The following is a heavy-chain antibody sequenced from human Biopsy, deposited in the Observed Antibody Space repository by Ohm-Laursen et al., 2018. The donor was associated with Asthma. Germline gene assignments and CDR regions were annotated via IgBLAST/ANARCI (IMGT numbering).Heavy chain of an antibody. CDR2: IKHDGSEN. CDR3: ARTFHFWSPYHAEHYQL. D-gene: IGHD3-3*02. J-gene: IGHJ1*01. V-gene: IGHV3-7*01. CDR1: GFTFGDYW. Sequence: SLTLSCAASGFTFGDYWRSWVRQVPGRGLEWVANIKHDGSENNHVDSPKGRFTISRDNAKNSLYLQMNSLRAEDTAVYYCARTFHFWSPYHAEHYQLWGQGTLVIVSS.